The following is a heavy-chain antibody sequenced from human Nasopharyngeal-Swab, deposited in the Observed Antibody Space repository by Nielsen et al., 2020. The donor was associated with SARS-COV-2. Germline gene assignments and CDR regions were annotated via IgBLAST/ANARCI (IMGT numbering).Heavy chain of an antibody. V-gene: IGHV4-59*01. D-gene: IGHD6-19*01. Sequence: SETLSLTCTVSGGSISSYYWSWIRQPPGKGLEWIGYIYYSGSTNYNPSLKSRVTISVDTSKNQFSLKLSPVTAADTAVYYCARTGDSSGWYSSFDYWGQGTLVTVSS. CDR2: IYYSGST. CDR1: GGSISSYY. J-gene: IGHJ4*02. CDR3: ARTGDSSGWYSSFDY.